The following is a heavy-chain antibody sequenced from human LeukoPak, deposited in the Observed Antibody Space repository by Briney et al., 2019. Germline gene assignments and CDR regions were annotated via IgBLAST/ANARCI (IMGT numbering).Heavy chain of an antibody. Sequence: GGSLRLSCTASGFTFSSYWMHWVRQAPGKGLVWVSRINSDGSSTSYADSVKGRFTISRDNAKNTLYLQMNSLRAEDTAVYYCARAGQFDYFDYWGQGTLVTVSS. CDR1: GFTFSSYW. CDR2: INSDGSST. V-gene: IGHV3-74*01. D-gene: IGHD1-14*01. J-gene: IGHJ4*02. CDR3: ARAGQFDYFDY.